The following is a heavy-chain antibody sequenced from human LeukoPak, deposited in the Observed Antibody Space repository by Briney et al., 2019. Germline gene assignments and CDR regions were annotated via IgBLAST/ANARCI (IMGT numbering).Heavy chain of an antibody. Sequence: GASVKVSCKASGYILSSYYMHWVRQAPGQGLEWMGIINPSGGSTDYAQKFQGRVSMTRDKSTSTVYLELNSLRSEDTALYYCARTYCGSDCNNRYSDYWGQGTLVTVSS. CDR3: ARTYCGSDCNNRYSDY. CDR1: GYILSSYY. J-gene: IGHJ4*02. V-gene: IGHV1-46*01. CDR2: INPSGGST. D-gene: IGHD2-21*02.